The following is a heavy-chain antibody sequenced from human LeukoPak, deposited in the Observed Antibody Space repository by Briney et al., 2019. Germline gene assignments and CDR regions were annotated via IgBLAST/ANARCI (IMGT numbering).Heavy chain of an antibody. D-gene: IGHD6-19*01. CDR3: ARSEQFPYYMDV. Sequence: SSVKVSCKASGYTFTVYYIHWVRHAPGPGLEWMGWINPNSGGTNYAQKFQGRVTITRDTSISTAYLELSRLRSDDTAVYYCARSEQFPYYMDVWGKGTTVTVSS. V-gene: IGHV1-2*02. J-gene: IGHJ6*03. CDR2: INPNSGGT. CDR1: GYTFTVYY.